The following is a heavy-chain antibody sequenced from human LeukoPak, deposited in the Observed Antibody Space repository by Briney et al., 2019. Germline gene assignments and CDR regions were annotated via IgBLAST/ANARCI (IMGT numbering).Heavy chain of an antibody. V-gene: IGHV4-39*07. CDR1: GGSISSSNYY. CDR3: ARVGYTGYSTRDYFDY. CDR2: IYYSGST. D-gene: IGHD6-13*01. Sequence: PSETLSLTCIVSGGSISSSNYYWDWIRQPPGEGLEWIGSIYYSGSTYYNPSLRSRVTISVDTSKNQFSLKLSSVTAADTAVYYCARVGYTGYSTRDYFDYWGQGTLVTVSS. J-gene: IGHJ4*02.